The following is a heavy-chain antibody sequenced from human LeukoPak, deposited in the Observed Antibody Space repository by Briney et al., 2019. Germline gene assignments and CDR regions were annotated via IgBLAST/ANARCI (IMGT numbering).Heavy chain of an antibody. Sequence: TLSLTCXVYGGSFSGYYWSWIRQPPGKGLEWIGEINHSGSTNYNPSLKSRVTISVDTSKNQFSLKLSSVTAADTAVYYCARGRIAIVVVPAAILTIWFDPWGQGTLVTVSS. CDR3: ARGRIAIVVVPAAILTIWFDP. V-gene: IGHV4-34*01. CDR1: GGSFSGYY. CDR2: INHSGST. J-gene: IGHJ5*02. D-gene: IGHD2-2*02.